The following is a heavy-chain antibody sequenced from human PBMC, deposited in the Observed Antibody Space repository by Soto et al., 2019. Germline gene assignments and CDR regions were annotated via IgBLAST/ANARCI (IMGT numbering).Heavy chain of an antibody. V-gene: IGHV3-7*01. D-gene: IGHD3-22*01. CDR3: ARGHWYYIDNSGRPSNAFDV. Sequence: HPGGSLRLSCAASGFTFSSYWMSWVRQAPGKGLEWVANIKQDGSEKYYVDSVKGRFTISRDNAKNSLYLQMNSLRAEDTAVYYCARGHWYYIDNSGRPSNAFDVLGQGTMVTVSS. CDR1: GFTFSSYW. J-gene: IGHJ3*01. CDR2: IKQDGSEK.